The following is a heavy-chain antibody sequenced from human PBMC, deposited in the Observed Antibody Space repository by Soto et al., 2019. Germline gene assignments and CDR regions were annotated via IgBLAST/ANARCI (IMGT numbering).Heavy chain of an antibody. Sequence: PSETLSLTCTVSGCAISSCYWSWIRQPPGKGLEWIGYIYYSGSTNYNPSLKSRVTISVDTSKNQFSLKLSSVTAADTAVYYCARSDYDILTGYSKWFDPWGQGTLVTVS. CDR3: ARSDYDILTGYSKWFDP. J-gene: IGHJ5*02. V-gene: IGHV4-59*01. D-gene: IGHD3-9*01. CDR2: IYYSGST. CDR1: GCAISSCY.